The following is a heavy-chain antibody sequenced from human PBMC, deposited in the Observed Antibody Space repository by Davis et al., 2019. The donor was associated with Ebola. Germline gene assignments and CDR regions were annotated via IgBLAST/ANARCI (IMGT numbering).Heavy chain of an antibody. D-gene: IGHD2-15*01. CDR1: GYTFTSYG. CDR3: AGDTGMVAAYHVDY. Sequence: ASVKVSCKASGYTFTSYGISWVRQAPGQGLEWKGWISAYNGNTNYAQKLQGRVTMTTDPSTSTAHMELRSLRSDDTAVYYRAGDTGMVAAYHVDYWGQGTLVTVSS. V-gene: IGHV1-18*01. CDR2: ISAYNGNT. J-gene: IGHJ4*02.